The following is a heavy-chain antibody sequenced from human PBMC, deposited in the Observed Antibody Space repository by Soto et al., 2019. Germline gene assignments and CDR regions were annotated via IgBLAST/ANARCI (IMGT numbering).Heavy chain of an antibody. J-gene: IGHJ4*02. Sequence: EVHLVESGGDLVQPGGSLRLSCAASGFTFSSYDFHWVRQATGKGLEWVSGIGTAGDTYYAGSVKGRFIMSRENAKNSLYLQMNSLRAGDTAVYYCTRGADGFDYWGQGTLVTVSS. D-gene: IGHD3-16*01. V-gene: IGHV3-13*01. CDR3: TRGADGFDY. CDR1: GFTFSSYD. CDR2: IGTAGDT.